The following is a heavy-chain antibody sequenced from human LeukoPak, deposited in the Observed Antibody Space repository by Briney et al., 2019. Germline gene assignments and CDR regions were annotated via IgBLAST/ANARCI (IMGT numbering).Heavy chain of an antibody. V-gene: IGHV4-30-4*01. CDR2: IYYSGST. CDR1: GGSISSGDYY. CDR3: ASPPSYCSGGSCYPNAFDI. D-gene: IGHD2-15*01. J-gene: IGHJ3*02. Sequence: SETLSLTCTVSGGSISSGDYYWSWIRQPPGKGLEWIGYIYYSGSTYYNPSLKSRVTISVDTSKNQFSLKLSSVTAADTAVYYCASPPSYCSGGSCYPNAFDIWGQGTMVTVSS.